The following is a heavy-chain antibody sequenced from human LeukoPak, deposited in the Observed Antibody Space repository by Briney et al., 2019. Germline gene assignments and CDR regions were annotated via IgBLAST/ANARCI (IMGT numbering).Heavy chain of an antibody. CDR2: IYYSGST. CDR3: ARRPRVRITFGGVYFDY. J-gene: IGHJ4*02. CDR1: GGSISSSSCY. Sequence: SETLSLTCTVSGGSISSSSCYWGWIRQPPGKGLEWIGSIYYSGSTYYHPSLKSRVTISVDTSKNQFSLKLSSVTAADTAVYYCARRPRVRITFGGVYFDYWGQGTLVTVSS. V-gene: IGHV4-39*01. D-gene: IGHD3-16*01.